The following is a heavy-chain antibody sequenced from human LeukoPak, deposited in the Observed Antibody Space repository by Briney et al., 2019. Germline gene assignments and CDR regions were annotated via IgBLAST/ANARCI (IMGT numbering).Heavy chain of an antibody. V-gene: IGHV4-39*01. CDR3: ARHPHYYYDNSAR. D-gene: IGHD3-22*01. CDR2: CYYSRNT. CDR1: GDSIGSSDNY. Sequence: SETLSLTCTVSGDSIGSSDNYWGWIRQPPGKGLEWIGSCYYSRNTYYNPSLKSRVTVSVDTSKNQLSLTLTSVSAADTAVYYCARHPHYYYDNSARWGQGTLVTVSS. J-gene: IGHJ4*02.